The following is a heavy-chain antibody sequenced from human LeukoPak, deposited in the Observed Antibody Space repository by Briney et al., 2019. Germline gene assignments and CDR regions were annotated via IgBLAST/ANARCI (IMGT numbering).Heavy chain of an antibody. D-gene: IGHD2-21*02. V-gene: IGHV3-9*01. CDR1: GFTFDDYA. J-gene: IGHJ2*01. Sequence: GGSLRLSCAASGFTFDDYAMHWVRQAPGKGLEWVSGISYNSDTIAYADSVKGRFTISRDNAKNSLYLQMNSLRAEDTALYYCAKDYCGGDCYSGWYFDLWGHGTLVTVSS. CDR2: ISYNSDTI. CDR3: AKDYCGGDCYSGWYFDL.